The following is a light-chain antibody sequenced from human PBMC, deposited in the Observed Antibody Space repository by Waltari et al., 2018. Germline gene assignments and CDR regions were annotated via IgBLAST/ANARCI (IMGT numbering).Light chain of an antibody. CDR3: CSYGGGTTFVV. CDR1: TRDIGTYKL. J-gene: IGLJ2*01. V-gene: IGLV2-23*02. Sequence: QSALTQPASVSGSPGQSLTISCTGTTRDIGTYKLVSWYQQHPGKVPKLMIYEVSERPSGVSNRFSGSKSGNTASLTISGLQAEDEADYYCCSYGGGTTFVVFGGGTKLTVL. CDR2: EVS.